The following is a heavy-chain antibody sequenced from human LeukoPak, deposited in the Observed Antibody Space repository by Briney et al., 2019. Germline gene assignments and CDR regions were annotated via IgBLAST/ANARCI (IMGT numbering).Heavy chain of an antibody. CDR2: ISSSSSTL. CDR1: GFAFSTYS. Sequence: PGGSLRLSCAASGFAFSTYSMNWVRQAPGKGLEWVSFISSSSSTLYYADSVKGRFTISRDNAKNSLYLQMNSLRDEDTAVYYCARDRGYYFDNWGQGTRVTVSS. CDR3: ARDRGYYFDN. D-gene: IGHD5-12*01. V-gene: IGHV3-48*02. J-gene: IGHJ4*02.